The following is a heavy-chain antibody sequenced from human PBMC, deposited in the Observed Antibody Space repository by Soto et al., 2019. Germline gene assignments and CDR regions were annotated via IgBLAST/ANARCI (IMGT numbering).Heavy chain of an antibody. Sequence: SETLSLTCTVSGGSISSGYYYWSWIRQPPGKGLEWIGYIYYSGSTYYNPSLKSRVTISVDTSKNQFSLKLSSVTAADTAVYYCAREPNRIWFGESPSWFDPCGQGTLLTVSS. D-gene: IGHD3-10*01. CDR3: AREPNRIWFGESPSWFDP. CDR1: GGSISSGYYY. J-gene: IGHJ5*02. V-gene: IGHV4-30-4*01. CDR2: IYYSGST.